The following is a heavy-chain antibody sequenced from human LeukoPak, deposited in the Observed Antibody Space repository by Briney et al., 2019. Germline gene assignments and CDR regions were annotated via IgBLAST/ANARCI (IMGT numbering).Heavy chain of an antibody. CDR2: INPTGGST. CDR1: GYTFTPYF. Sequence: ASVKVSCEASGYTFTPYFIHWVRQAPGQGLEWMGIINPTGGSTTYAQKFQGRFTVTRDMSTSTVYMELSSLTSEDTAVYYCARDRVIVGGTATYNFDHWGQGTLVTVSS. J-gene: IGHJ4*02. CDR3: ARDRVIVGGTATYNFDH. V-gene: IGHV1-46*01. D-gene: IGHD1-14*01.